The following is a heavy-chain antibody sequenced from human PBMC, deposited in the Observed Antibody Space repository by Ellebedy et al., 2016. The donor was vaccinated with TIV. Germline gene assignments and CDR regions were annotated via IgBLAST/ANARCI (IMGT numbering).Heavy chain of an antibody. CDR3: AKDESGGDLPRPFDH. CDR1: RFTLSIFG. Sequence: GESLKISXAASRFTLSIFGLHWVRQAPGKGLEWVAIISSDGTNKYYADSVRGRFTISRDNSKNTLYLQMDSLRPEDTAIYYCAKDESGGDLPRPFDHWGQGTLVTVSS. CDR2: ISSDGTNK. D-gene: IGHD5-12*01. J-gene: IGHJ4*02. V-gene: IGHV3-30*18.